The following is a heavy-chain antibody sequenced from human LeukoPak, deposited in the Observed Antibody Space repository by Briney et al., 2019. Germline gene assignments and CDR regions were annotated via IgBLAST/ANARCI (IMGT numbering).Heavy chain of an antibody. D-gene: IGHD3-22*01. Sequence: ASVKVSCKASGYTFTSYAMNWVRQAPGQGLEWMGWISAYNGNTNYAQKLQGRVTMTTDTSTSTAYMELRSLRSDDTAVYYCARVITMIVGTPGNYFDYWGQGTLVTVSS. CDR2: ISAYNGNT. CDR1: GYTFTSYA. J-gene: IGHJ4*02. V-gene: IGHV1-18*01. CDR3: ARVITMIVGTPGNYFDY.